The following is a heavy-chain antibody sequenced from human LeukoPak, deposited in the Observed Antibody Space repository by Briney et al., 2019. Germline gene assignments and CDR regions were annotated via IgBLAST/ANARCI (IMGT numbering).Heavy chain of an antibody. D-gene: IGHD5-12*01. CDR1: GYTFTGYY. J-gene: IGHJ3*02. CDR2: INPNSGGT. CDR3: ARLRLRNDAFDI. V-gene: IGHV1-2*06. Sequence: ASVKVSCKASGYTFTGYYMHWVRQAPGQGLEWMGRINPNSGGTNYAQKFQGRVTMTRGTSISTAYMELSRLRSDDTAVYYCARLRLRNDAFDIWGQGTMVTVSS.